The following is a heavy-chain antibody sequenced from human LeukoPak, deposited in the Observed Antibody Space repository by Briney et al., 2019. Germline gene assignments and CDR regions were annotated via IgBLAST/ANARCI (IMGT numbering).Heavy chain of an antibody. V-gene: IGHV1-18*01. D-gene: IGHD6-13*01. J-gene: IGHJ5*02. CDR1: GYTFTSYG. Sequence: EASVKVSFKASGYTFTSYGISWVRQAPGQGLEWMGWISAYNGNTNYAQKLQGRVTMTTDTSTSTAYMELRSLRSDDTAGYYCARELTSRIAAAGNNWFDPRGQGTLVTVSS. CDR3: ARELTSRIAAAGNNWFDP. CDR2: ISAYNGNT.